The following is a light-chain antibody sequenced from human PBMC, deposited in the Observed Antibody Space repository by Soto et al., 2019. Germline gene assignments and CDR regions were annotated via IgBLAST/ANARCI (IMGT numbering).Light chain of an antibody. V-gene: IGKV3-20*01. CDR2: SES. Sequence: MVLTQCPGTLSLSPGYRATLACSASQTVTGNYLACYHQTPGQATRLLIHSESSRATGIPDRFSASGTGEDFTLTLSRLEPEDFAVYYCQQYSDSPRTFGQGTKVDI. CDR1: QTVTGNY. CDR3: QQYSDSPRT. J-gene: IGKJ1*01.